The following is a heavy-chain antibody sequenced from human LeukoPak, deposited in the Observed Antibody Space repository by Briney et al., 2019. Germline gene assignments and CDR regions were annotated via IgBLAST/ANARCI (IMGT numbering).Heavy chain of an antibody. CDR3: AGSQPYYYDSSGYYGL. D-gene: IGHD3-22*01. CDR1: GGTFSSYA. V-gene: IGHV1-69*05. Sequence: GASVKVSCKASGGTFSSYAISWVRQAPGQGLEWMGGIIPIFGTANYAQKFQGRVTITTDESTSTAYMELSSLRSEDTAVYYCAGSQPYYYDSSGYYGLWGQGTLVTVSS. J-gene: IGHJ4*02. CDR2: IIPIFGTA.